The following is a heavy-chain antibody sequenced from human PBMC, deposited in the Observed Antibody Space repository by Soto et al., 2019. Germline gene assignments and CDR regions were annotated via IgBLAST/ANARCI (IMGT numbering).Heavy chain of an antibody. CDR1: GCTFTSYY. V-gene: IGHV1-46*01. D-gene: IGHD1-26*01. CDR3: ARDGGATRNWFAP. Sequence: ASVKVSCKASGCTFTSYYIHWVRQAPGRVLGWMVIINPSCGSTSYEQKFQGRVTMTRDTSTSTVYMELSRLRSEDTAVYYCARDGGATRNWFAPWGQGTMVTVSS. J-gene: IGHJ5*02. CDR2: INPSCGST.